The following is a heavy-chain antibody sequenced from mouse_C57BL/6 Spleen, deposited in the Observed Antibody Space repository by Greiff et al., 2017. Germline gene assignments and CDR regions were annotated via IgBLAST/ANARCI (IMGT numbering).Heavy chain of an antibody. J-gene: IGHJ1*03. CDR3: ARLAYYYGSSYEGYFDV. CDR2: INPNYGTT. V-gene: IGHV1-39*01. D-gene: IGHD1-1*01. Sequence: EVKLMESGPELVKPGASVKISCKASGYSFTDYNMNWVKQSNGKSLEWIGVINPNYGTTSYNQKFKGKATLTVDQSSSTAYMQLNSLTSEDSAVYYCARLAYYYGSSYEGYFDVWGTGTTVTVSS. CDR1: GYSFTDYN.